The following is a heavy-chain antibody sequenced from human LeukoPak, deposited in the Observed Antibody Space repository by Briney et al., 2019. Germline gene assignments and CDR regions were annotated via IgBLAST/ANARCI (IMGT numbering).Heavy chain of an antibody. D-gene: IGHD3-22*01. Sequence: NPGGSLRLSCDASGFSISDYYMSWIRQSPGKRLEWISYITSGSGSTKYADSVKGRFTISRDKAKNSVALQLNSLRAEDTAVYYCTKERRGSYYAFESWGQGTLVTVSS. CDR1: GFSISDYY. CDR2: ITSGSGST. J-gene: IGHJ4*02. V-gene: IGHV3-11*05. CDR3: TKERRGSYYAFES.